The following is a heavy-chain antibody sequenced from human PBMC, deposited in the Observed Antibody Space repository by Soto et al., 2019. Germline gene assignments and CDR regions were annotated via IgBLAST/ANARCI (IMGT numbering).Heavy chain of an antibody. CDR1: GYTFTSYY. CDR3: ARSPAYCSSTSCSALFDP. Sequence: ASVKVSCKASGYTFTSYYMHWVRQAPGQGLEWMGIINPSGGSTSYAQKFQGRVTMTRDTSTSTVYIELSSLRSEDTAVYYCARSPAYCSSTSCSALFDPWGQGTLVTVSS. J-gene: IGHJ5*02. V-gene: IGHV1-46*03. CDR2: INPSGGST. D-gene: IGHD2-2*01.